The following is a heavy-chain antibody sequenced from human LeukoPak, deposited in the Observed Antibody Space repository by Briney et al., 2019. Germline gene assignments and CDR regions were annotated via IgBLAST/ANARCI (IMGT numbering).Heavy chain of an antibody. V-gene: IGHV3-20*04. CDR2: INWNGGST. CDR3: ASGGIYYGAAFDF. CDR1: GFTFTAYT. J-gene: IGHJ4*02. D-gene: IGHD1-26*01. Sequence: GGSLRLSCAASGFTFTAYTINWVRQAPGKGLEWVSGINWNGGSTGYADSVKGRFTTSRDNAKNSPYLQMNSLRAEDTALYYCASGGIYYGAAFDFWGQGTLVTVSS.